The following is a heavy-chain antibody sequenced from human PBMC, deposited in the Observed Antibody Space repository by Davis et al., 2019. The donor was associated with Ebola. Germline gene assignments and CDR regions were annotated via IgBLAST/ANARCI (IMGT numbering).Heavy chain of an antibody. Sequence: MPGGSLRLSCTVSGGSISSYYWSWIRQPPGKGLEWIGYIYYSGSTNYNPSLKSRVTISVDTSKNQFSPKLSSVTAADTAVYYCARLRYDLHGMDVWGQGTTVTVSS. CDR3: ARLRYDLHGMDV. J-gene: IGHJ6*02. CDR2: IYYSGST. D-gene: IGHD3-3*01. CDR1: GGSISSYY. V-gene: IGHV4-59*08.